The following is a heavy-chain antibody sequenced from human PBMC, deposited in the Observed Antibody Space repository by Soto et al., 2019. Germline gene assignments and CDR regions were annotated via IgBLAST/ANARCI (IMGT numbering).Heavy chain of an antibody. J-gene: IGHJ6*02. CDR2: ISSSGSTI. V-gene: IGHV3-48*03. CDR3: ARDHKGGYYYYGMDV. Sequence: GGSLRLPCAASGLTFSSYEMNWVRQAPGKGLEWVSYISSSGSTIYYADSVKGRFTISRDNAKNSLYLQMNSLRAEDTAVYYCARDHKGGYYYYGMDVWGQGTTVTVS. CDR1: GLTFSSYE.